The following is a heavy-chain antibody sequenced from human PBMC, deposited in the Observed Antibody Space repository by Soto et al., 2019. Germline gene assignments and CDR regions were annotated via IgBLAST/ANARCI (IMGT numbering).Heavy chain of an antibody. CDR2: ISASGSTT. CDR3: ARGGIKNYGMDV. V-gene: IGHV3-23*01. J-gene: IGHJ6*02. Sequence: GGSLRLSCAASGFTFSTYAMSWVRQAPGKGLEWVSLISASGSTTYYTDSVKGRFTISRDNSKNILYLQMISLRAEDTAVYYCARGGIKNYGMDVWGQGTTVTVSS. CDR1: GFTFSTYA. D-gene: IGHD3-16*01.